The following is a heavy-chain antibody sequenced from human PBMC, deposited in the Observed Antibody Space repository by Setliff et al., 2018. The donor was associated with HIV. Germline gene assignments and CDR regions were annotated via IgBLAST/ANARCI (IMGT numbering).Heavy chain of an antibody. V-gene: IGHV4-59*08. Sequence: SETLSLTCTVSGGSMSSYYWSWIRQPPGKGLEWIGYIYYSGSTNYNPSLKSRVTISVDTSKNQFSLKLRSVTAADTAVYYGVRTYNDLENYYHHYYYMDVWGKGTTVTVSS. CDR2: IYYSGST. CDR3: VRTYNDLENYYHHYYYMDV. D-gene: IGHD1-1*01. J-gene: IGHJ6*03. CDR1: GGSMSSYY.